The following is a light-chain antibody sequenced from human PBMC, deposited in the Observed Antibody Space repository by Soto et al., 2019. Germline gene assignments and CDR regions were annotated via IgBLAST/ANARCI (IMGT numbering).Light chain of an antibody. J-gene: IGLJ2*01. V-gene: IGLV6-57*04. CDR2: DDD. CDR1: SGSIASNY. CDR3: QSYDSSNVV. Sequence: NFMLTQPHSVSESPGKTVTFSCARSSGSIASNYVQWFQQRPGSAPTTVIYDDDQRPSGVPDRFSGSIDSSSNSASLTISGLKTEDEADYYCQSYDSSNVVFGGGTKLTVL.